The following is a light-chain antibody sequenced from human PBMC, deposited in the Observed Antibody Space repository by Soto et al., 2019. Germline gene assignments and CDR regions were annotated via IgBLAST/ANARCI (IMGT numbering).Light chain of an antibody. CDR1: SGHSSYI. CDR2: LEGSGSY. V-gene: IGLV4-60*02. J-gene: IGLJ3*02. Sequence: QSVLTQSSSASASLGSSVKLTCTLSSGHSSYIIAWHQQQPGKAPRYLMKLEGSGSYNKGSGVPDRFSGSSSGADRYLTISTLQFEDEADYYCETWDSNIWVVGGGTKLTVL. CDR3: ETWDSNIWV.